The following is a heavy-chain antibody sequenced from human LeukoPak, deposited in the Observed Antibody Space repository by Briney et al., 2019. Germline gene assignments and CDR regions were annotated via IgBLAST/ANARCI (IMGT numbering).Heavy chain of an antibody. Sequence: ASVKVSCKVSGYTLTELSMHWVRQAPGKGLEWMGGFDPEDGETIYAQKFQGRVTMTEDTSTDTAYMELSSLRSEDTAVYYCATVEGGNAFFDYWGQGTLVTVSS. V-gene: IGHV1-24*01. J-gene: IGHJ4*02. D-gene: IGHD4-23*01. CDR2: FDPEDGET. CDR3: ATVEGGNAFFDY. CDR1: GYTLTELS.